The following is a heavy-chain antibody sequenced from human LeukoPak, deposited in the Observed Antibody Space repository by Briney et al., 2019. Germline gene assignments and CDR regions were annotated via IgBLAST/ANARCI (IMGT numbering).Heavy chain of an antibody. CDR1: GASISSGSYY. V-gene: IGHV4-61*02. CDR2: IYTSGST. CDR3: AGQIYCGGDCYSSPFDY. D-gene: IGHD2-21*02. J-gene: IGHJ4*02. Sequence: SETLSLTCTVSGASISSGSYYWNWIRQPAGKGLEWIGRIYTSGSTNYNPSLKSRVTISVDTSKNQFSLKLSSVTAADTAVYYCAGQIYCGGDCYSSPFDYWGQGTLVTVSS.